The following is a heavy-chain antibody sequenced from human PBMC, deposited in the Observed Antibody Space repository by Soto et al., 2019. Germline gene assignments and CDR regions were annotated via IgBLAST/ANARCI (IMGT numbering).Heavy chain of an antibody. J-gene: IGHJ6*02. CDR3: ARGLRANRGRDFYGMDV. V-gene: IGHV4-31*03. CDR1: DDSISSGLYS. Sequence: QVQLQESGPGLVKPSQTLSLTCTVSDDSISSGLYSWSWLRQHPGEGLEWIGYIFYSGRTFYNPSFMGRVTISVDTSDKQFSLRLNSVTAADTAVYFCARGLRANRGRDFYGMDVWGQGTTVTVSS. D-gene: IGHD3-10*01. CDR2: IFYSGRT.